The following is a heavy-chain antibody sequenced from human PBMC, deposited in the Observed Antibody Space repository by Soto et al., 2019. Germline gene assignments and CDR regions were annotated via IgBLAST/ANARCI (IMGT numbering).Heavy chain of an antibody. J-gene: IGHJ6*02. CDR3: AKGGYSSGWLYYYYYYGMDV. CDR1: GFTFSSYG. D-gene: IGHD6-19*01. Sequence: PGGSLRLSCAAYGFTFSSYGMHWVRQAPGKGLEWVAVISYDGSNKYYADSVRGRFTISRDNSKNTLYLQMNSLRAEDTAVYYCAKGGYSSGWLYYYYYYGMDVWGQGTTVTVSS. CDR2: ISYDGSNK. V-gene: IGHV3-30*18.